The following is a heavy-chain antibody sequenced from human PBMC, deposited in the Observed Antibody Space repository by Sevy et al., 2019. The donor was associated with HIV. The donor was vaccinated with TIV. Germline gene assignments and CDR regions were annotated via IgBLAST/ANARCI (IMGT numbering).Heavy chain of an antibody. CDR2: ISSSSSYI. D-gene: IGHD3-10*01. Sequence: GGSLRLSCAASGFTFSSYSMNWVRQAPGKGLEWVSSISSSSSYIYYADSVKGRFTISRDNAKNSLYLQMNSLRAEDTAVYYCAREDTMVQGVISYCYYYYGMDVWGQGTTVTVSS. CDR3: AREDTMVQGVISYCYYYYGMDV. CDR1: GFTFSSYS. J-gene: IGHJ6*02. V-gene: IGHV3-21*01.